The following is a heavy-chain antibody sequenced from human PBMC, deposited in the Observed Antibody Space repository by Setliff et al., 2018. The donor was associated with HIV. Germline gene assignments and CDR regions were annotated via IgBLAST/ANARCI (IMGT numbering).Heavy chain of an antibody. CDR3: ARGGSGSPFDC. V-gene: IGHV4-61*08. CDR1: GDSISSGGYY. Sequence: TVSGDSISSGGYYWSWIRQPPGKGLEWLGYIYYSGSTNYNPSFKSRVTISVDTSKNQFSLKLSSVTAADTAVYYCARGGSGSPFDCWGQGTLVTVSS. J-gene: IGHJ4*02. D-gene: IGHD1-26*01. CDR2: IYYSGST.